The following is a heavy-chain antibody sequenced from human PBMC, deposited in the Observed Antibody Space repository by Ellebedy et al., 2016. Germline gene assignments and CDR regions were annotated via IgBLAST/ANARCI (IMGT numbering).Heavy chain of an antibody. J-gene: IGHJ5*02. V-gene: IGHV3-33*08. CDR1: GFTFSSYG. D-gene: IGHD6-13*01. CDR3: TTDTPDSSSWYH. CDR2: IWFDGSNK. Sequence: GESLKISCAASGFTFSSYGMHWVRQAPGKGLEWVAVIWFDGSNKYYADSVKGRFTISRDNSKNTLYLQMNSLKTEDTAVYYCTTDTPDSSSWYHWGQGTLVTVSS.